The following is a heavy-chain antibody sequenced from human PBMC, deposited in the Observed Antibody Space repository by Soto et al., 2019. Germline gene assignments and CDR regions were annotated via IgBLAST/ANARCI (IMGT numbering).Heavy chain of an antibody. D-gene: IGHD2-15*01. Sequence: QLQLQESGPGLVKPSETLSLTCTVSGGSISSSSYYWGWIRQPPGKGLEWIGSIYYSGSTYYNPSLKSRVTISVDTSKNQFSLKLSSVTAADTAVYYCARFRAYCSGGSCYSSFDYWGQGTLVTVSS. CDR1: GGSISSSSYY. V-gene: IGHV4-39*01. CDR2: IYYSGST. J-gene: IGHJ4*02. CDR3: ARFRAYCSGGSCYSSFDY.